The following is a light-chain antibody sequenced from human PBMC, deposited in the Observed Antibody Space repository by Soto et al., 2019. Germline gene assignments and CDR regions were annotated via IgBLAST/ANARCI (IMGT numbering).Light chain of an antibody. Sequence: QSVLTQPASVSWSPGQSITISCTGTSSDVGAYNYVSWYQHHPGKVPKLLIYEVTNRPSGVSDRFSGSKSGNTASLTISGLQAEDEADYYCSSYTISTLVFTTGTKVTVL. CDR1: SSDVGAYNY. V-gene: IGLV2-14*01. J-gene: IGLJ1*01. CDR2: EVT. CDR3: SSYTISTLV.